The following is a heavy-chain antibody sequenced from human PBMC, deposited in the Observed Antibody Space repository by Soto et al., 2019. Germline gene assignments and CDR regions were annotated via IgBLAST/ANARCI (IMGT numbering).Heavy chain of an antibody. CDR2: INPNSGGT. Sequence: ASVKVSCKASGYTFTGYYMHWVRQAPGQGLEWMGWINPNSGGTNYAQKFQGRVTMTRDTSISTAYMELSRLRSDDTAVYYCARSAYYDFWSGYLYGMDVWGQGTTVTVSS. J-gene: IGHJ6*02. CDR3: ARSAYYDFWSGYLYGMDV. D-gene: IGHD3-3*01. CDR1: GYTFTGYY. V-gene: IGHV1-2*02.